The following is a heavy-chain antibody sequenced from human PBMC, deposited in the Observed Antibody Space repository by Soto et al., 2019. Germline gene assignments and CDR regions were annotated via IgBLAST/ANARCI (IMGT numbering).Heavy chain of an antibody. CDR3: ARHLGVPYGGNMRWHFDL. Sequence: QLQLQESGPGLVKPSETLSLTCTVSGGSISSSSYYWGWIRQPPGKGLEWIGSIYYSGSTYYNTSLKNRVTISVDTSKNQFSLKLSSVTAADTAVYYCARHLGVPYGGNMRWHFDLWGRGTLVTVSS. CDR2: IYYSGST. D-gene: IGHD3-16*01. CDR1: GGSISSSSYY. J-gene: IGHJ2*01. V-gene: IGHV4-39*01.